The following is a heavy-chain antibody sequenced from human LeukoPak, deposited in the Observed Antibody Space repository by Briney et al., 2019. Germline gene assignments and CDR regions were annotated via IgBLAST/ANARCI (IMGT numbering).Heavy chain of an antibody. CDR3: AKSSSGYYYSHFDY. CDR1: GFTFSSYG. Sequence: GGSLRLSCAASGFTFSSYGMHWVRQAPGKGLEWVAVIWYGGSNKYYADSVKGRFTISRDNSKNTLYLQMNSLRAEDTAVYYCAKSSSGYYYSHFDYWGQGTLVTVSS. V-gene: IGHV3-30*02. J-gene: IGHJ4*02. CDR2: IWYGGSNK. D-gene: IGHD3-22*01.